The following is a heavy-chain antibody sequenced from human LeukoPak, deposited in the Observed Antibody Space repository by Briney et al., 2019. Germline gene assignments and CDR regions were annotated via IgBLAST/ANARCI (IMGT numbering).Heavy chain of an antibody. CDR1: GGTFSSYA. D-gene: IGHD2-2*01. Sequence: GASVKVSCKASGGTFSSYAISWVRQAPGQGLEWMGGIIPIFGTANYAQKFQGRVTITTDESTSTAYMELSSLRSEDTAVYYCATSEVVQAGRGWFDPWGQGTLVTVSS. J-gene: IGHJ5*02. V-gene: IGHV1-69*05. CDR3: ATSEVVQAGRGWFDP. CDR2: IIPIFGTA.